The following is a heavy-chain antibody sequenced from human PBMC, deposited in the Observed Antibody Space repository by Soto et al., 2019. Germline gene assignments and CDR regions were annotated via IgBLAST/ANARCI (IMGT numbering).Heavy chain of an antibody. J-gene: IGHJ5*02. D-gene: IGHD6-19*01. Sequence: SETLSLTCGVYGGSFRNYYWIWVRQPPGKGLEWIGEVNHSGEATYNPSLQSRITISLDTSNSQFSLKLTSVTAADTAMYFCSRAISSTWAKTWVDAWGQGTLVTVSS. CDR3: SRAISSTWAKTWVDA. V-gene: IGHV4-34*01. CDR1: GGSFRNYY. CDR2: VNHSGEA.